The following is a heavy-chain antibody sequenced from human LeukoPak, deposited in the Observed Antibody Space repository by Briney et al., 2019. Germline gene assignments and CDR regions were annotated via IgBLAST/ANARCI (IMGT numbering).Heavy chain of an antibody. V-gene: IGHV3-74*01. D-gene: IGHD3-3*01. J-gene: IGHJ5*02. CDR1: GFTFSSHW. Sequence: GGSLRLSCAASGFTFSSHWMHWVRQAPGKGLVWVSRINSDGSSISYADSVKGRLTISRDNAKNTLYLQMNSLRAEDTAVYYCAPQQTYSPYDWFDPWGQGTLVTVSS. CDR2: INSDGSSI. CDR3: APQQTYSPYDWFDP.